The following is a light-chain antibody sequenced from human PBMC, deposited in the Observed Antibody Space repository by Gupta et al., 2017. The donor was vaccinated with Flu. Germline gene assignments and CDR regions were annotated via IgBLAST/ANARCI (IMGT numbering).Light chain of an antibody. CDR1: QSVSSN. CDR3: QQYKNWPRT. CDR2: GAS. J-gene: IGKJ1*01. V-gene: IGKV3-15*01. Sequence: DIVLTQSPATLSVSPGERATLSCRASQSVSSNLAWYQQKPGQAPRLLIYGASTRATGIPARVSGSGSGTEFTRTISSLQSEDFAVYYCQQYKNWPRTFGQGTKVESK.